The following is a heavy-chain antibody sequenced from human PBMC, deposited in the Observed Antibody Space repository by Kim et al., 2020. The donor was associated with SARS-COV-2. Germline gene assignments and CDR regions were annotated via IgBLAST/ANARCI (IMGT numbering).Heavy chain of an antibody. CDR2: IKSKTDGGTA. CDR1: RFIFSNAW. J-gene: IGHJ4*02. CDR3: TTGTWIQLWLADY. V-gene: IGHV3-15*01. Sequence: GGSLRLSCKASRFIFSNAWMSWVRQAPGKGLEWLGHIKSKTDGGTADYAAPVKGRFTISRDDSENTVYLQMNSLKTEDTAVYYCTTGTWIQLWLADYWGQGTLVTVSS. D-gene: IGHD5-18*01.